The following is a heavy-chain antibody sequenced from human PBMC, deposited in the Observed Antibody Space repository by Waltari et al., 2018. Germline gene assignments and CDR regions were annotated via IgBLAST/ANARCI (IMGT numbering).Heavy chain of an antibody. CDR1: GGSISSGSYY. CDR3: ARGPDLYDFWSGYYGY. D-gene: IGHD3-3*01. CDR2: IYTSGST. V-gene: IGHV4-61*02. Sequence: QVQLQESGPGLVQPSQTLSLTCTVSGGSISSGSYYWSWIRQPAGKGLEWIGRIYTSGSTNYNPSLKSRVTISVDTSKNQFSLKLSSVTAADTAVYYCARGPDLYDFWSGYYGYWGQGTLVTVSS. J-gene: IGHJ4*02.